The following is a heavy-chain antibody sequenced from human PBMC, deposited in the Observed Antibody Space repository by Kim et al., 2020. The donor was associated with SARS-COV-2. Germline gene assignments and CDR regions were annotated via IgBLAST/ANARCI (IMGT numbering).Heavy chain of an antibody. V-gene: IGHV4-4*06. J-gene: IGHJ4*02. D-gene: IGHD1-26*01. Sequence: YHPSRKSRVTMSVDTSKNQFSLKLSSVTAADTAVYYCARDRAVVATILDYWGQGTLVTVSS. CDR3: ARDRAVVATILDY.